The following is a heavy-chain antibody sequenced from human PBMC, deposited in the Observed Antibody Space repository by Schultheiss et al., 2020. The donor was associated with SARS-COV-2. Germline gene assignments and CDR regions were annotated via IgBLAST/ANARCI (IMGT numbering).Heavy chain of an antibody. D-gene: IGHD2-2*01. CDR2: IYYSGST. V-gene: IGHV4-31*03. CDR1: GGSISSGGYY. J-gene: IGHJ6*02. Sequence: SETLSLTCTVSGGSISSGGYYWSWIRQHPGKGLEWIGYIYYSGSTYYNPSLKSRVTISVDTSKNQFSLKLSSVTAADTAVYYCARDGKPDIVVVPAAGYYYYGMDVWGQGTTVTVSS. CDR3: ARDGKPDIVVVPAAGYYYYGMDV.